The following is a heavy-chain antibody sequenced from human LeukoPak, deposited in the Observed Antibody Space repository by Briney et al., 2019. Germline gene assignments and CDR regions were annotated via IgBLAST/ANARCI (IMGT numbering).Heavy chain of an antibody. D-gene: IGHD2-15*01. Sequence: ASVKVSCKASGYTFTSYGISWVRQAPGQGLEWMGWISAYNGNTNYAQKLQGRVTMTTDTSTSTAYMELRSLRSDDTAVYYCARGAGYCSGGSCYKSWFDPWGQGTLVTVSS. CDR2: ISAYNGNT. V-gene: IGHV1-18*01. CDR3: ARGAGYCSGGSCYKSWFDP. J-gene: IGHJ5*02. CDR1: GYTFTSYG.